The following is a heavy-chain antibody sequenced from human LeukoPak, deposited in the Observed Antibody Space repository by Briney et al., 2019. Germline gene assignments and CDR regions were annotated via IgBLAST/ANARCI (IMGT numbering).Heavy chain of an antibody. CDR1: GITVSNYG. CDR3: ARATYFYDSSGYYSGAFDV. J-gene: IGHJ3*01. V-gene: IGHV3-21*01. CDR2: ISGSGGGT. D-gene: IGHD3-22*01. Sequence: GGSLRLSCAVSGITVSNYGTSWVRQAPGKGLEWVAGISGSGGGTNYADSVKGRFTISRDNAKNSLYLEMNSLRAEDTAVYYCARATYFYDSSGYYSGAFDVWGQGTMVTVSS.